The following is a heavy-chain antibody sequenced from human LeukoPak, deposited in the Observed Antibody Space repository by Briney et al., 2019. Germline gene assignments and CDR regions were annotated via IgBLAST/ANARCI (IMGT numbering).Heavy chain of an antibody. D-gene: IGHD3-10*01. J-gene: IGHJ4*02. CDR1: GYTFTDSY. CDR2: ISPNNGDT. Sequence: ASVTVSCTPSGYTFTDSYIHWVRQAPGVGLQWMGWISPNNGDTKYAEDFQDRVTMTRDTSISTAYMELTGLTPDDTAVYYCVRSPIGASAYWGRGTLVTVSS. CDR3: VRSPIGASAY. V-gene: IGHV1-2*02.